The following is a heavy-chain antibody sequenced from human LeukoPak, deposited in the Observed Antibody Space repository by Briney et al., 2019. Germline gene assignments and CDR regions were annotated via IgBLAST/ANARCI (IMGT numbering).Heavy chain of an antibody. CDR1: GFTFSSYA. CDR3: AKVRRSAYYFDY. CDR2: ISGSGGST. V-gene: IGHV3-23*01. J-gene: IGHJ4*02. Sequence: GGSLRLYCAASGFTFSSYAMSWVRQAPGKGLEWVSAISGSGGSTYYADSVKGRFTISRDNSKNTLYLQMNSLRAEDTAVYYCAKVRRSAYYFDYWGQGTLVTVSS. D-gene: IGHD6-6*01.